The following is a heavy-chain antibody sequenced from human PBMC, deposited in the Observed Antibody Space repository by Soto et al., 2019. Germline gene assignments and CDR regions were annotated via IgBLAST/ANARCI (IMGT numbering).Heavy chain of an antibody. CDR2: IMAFIGST. Sequence: QVQLVQSGAEVKKPGSSMKVSCKTSGGTLGTYDINWVRQAPGQGLEWMGGIMAFIGSTKYAQKFQGRVTITADTSNDTVYMELNSLTSEDTAVYYCARGGFSSSWRFDHWGQGTLVTVSS. CDR1: GGTLGTYD. V-gene: IGHV1-69*06. CDR3: ARGGFSSSWRFDH. D-gene: IGHD6-6*01. J-gene: IGHJ4*02.